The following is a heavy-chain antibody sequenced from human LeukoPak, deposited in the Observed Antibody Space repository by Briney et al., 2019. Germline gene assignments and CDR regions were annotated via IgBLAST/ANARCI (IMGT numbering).Heavy chain of an antibody. D-gene: IGHD3-10*01. V-gene: IGHV3-30*18. CDR2: ISYDGSNK. CDR3: AKDFDSGSYPANYFDY. Sequence: PGGSLRLSCAASGFTFSSYGMPWVRQAPGKGLEWVAVISYDGSNKYYADSVKGRFTISRDNSKNTLYLQMNSLRAEDTAVYYCAKDFDSGSYPANYFDYWGQGTLVTVSS. CDR1: GFTFSSYG. J-gene: IGHJ4*02.